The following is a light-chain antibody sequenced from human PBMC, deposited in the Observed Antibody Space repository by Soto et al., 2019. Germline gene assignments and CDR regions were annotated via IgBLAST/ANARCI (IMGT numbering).Light chain of an antibody. CDR2: DAS. V-gene: IGKV1-33*01. Sequence: QMTQSPSSLSASVGDRVTITCQASQNINNYLNWYQQKPGRAPKLLIYDASNLEAGVPSRFRGSGSGTDFPFTISRMEPEDVATYYCQQYENSPPFGQGTRLEIK. J-gene: IGKJ5*01. CDR3: QQYENSPP. CDR1: QNINNY.